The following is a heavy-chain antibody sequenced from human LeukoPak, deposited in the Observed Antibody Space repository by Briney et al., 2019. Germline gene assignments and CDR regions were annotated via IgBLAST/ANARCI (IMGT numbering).Heavy chain of an antibody. V-gene: IGHV5-51*01. CDR1: GYSLTSYW. Sequence: GESLKISCKGSGYSLTSYWIGWVRQMPGKGLEWMGIIYPGDSDTRYSPSFQGQVTISADKSISTAYLQWSSLKASDTAIYYCARRSYGRGPYYYYGMDVWGQGTTVTVSS. CDR3: ARRSYGRGPYYYYGMDV. D-gene: IGHD3-10*01. J-gene: IGHJ6*02. CDR2: IYPGDSDT.